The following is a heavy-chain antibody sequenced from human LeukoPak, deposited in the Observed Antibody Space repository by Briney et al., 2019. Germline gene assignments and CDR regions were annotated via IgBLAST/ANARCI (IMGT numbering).Heavy chain of an antibody. CDR2: MNPNSGNT. CDR3: ARRNIRFLELDF. V-gene: IGHV1-8*02. Sequence: ASVKVSCKTSGYTFNSYDINWVRQATGQGLEWMGWMNPNSGNTGYAQKLQGRVTMTRNTSIRTAYMELSGLRPGDTAVYYCARRNIRFLELDFWGQGTLVTVSS. CDR1: GYTFNSYD. D-gene: IGHD3-3*01. J-gene: IGHJ4*02.